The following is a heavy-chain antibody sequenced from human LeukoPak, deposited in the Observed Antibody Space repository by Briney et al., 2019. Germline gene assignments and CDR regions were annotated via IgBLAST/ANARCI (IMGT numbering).Heavy chain of an antibody. CDR3: AIYSSGWYADYFDY. CDR1: GGPISSSSYY. V-gene: IGHV4-39*01. CDR2: IYYSGST. J-gene: IGHJ4*02. Sequence: SETLSLTCTVSGGPISSSSYYWGWIRQPPGKGLEWIGSIYYSGSTYYNPSLKSRVTISVDTSKNQFSLKLSSVTAADTAVYYCAIYSSGWYADYFDYWGQGTLVTVSS. D-gene: IGHD6-19*01.